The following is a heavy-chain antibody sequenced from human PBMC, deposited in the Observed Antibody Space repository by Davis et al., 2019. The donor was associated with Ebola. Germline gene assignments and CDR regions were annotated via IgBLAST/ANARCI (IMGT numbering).Heavy chain of an antibody. CDR1: ESTFSTYA. V-gene: IGHV3-23*01. CDR3: ARDREQWLVRPFDFNY. Sequence: GGSLRLSCVVSESTFSTYAMTWVRQAPGRGLEWVSALSGSGTSTYYADSVKGRFTISRDNSKNTLYLHMSSLRAEDTAVYYCARDREQWLVRPFDFNYWGRGTLVTVSS. D-gene: IGHD6-19*01. CDR2: LSGSGTST. J-gene: IGHJ4*02.